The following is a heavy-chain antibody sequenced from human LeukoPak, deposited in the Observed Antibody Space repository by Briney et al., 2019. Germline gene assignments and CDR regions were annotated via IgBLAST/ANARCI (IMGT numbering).Heavy chain of an antibody. CDR1: GGSISSSSYY. J-gene: IGHJ5*02. D-gene: IGHD6-13*01. V-gene: IGHV4-39*07. Sequence: KPSETLSLTCTVSGGSISSSSYYWGWIRQPPGKGLEWIGSIYYSGSTYYNPSLKSRVTISVDTSKNQFSLKLSSVTAADTAVYYCARPGIAAAGGTWFDPWGQGTLVTVSS. CDR3: ARPGIAAAGGTWFDP. CDR2: IYYSGST.